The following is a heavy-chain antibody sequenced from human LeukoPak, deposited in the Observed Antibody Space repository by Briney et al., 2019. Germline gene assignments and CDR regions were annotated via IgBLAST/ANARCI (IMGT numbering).Heavy chain of an antibody. CDR2: ISSSSSYI. J-gene: IGHJ4*02. D-gene: IGHD2-2*01. CDR3: ARARGYCSSTSCLYYFDY. CDR1: GFTFSSYS. Sequence: GGPLRLSCAASGFTFSSYSMNWVRQAPGKGLEWVSSISSSSSYIYYADSVKGRFTISRDNAKNSLYLQMNSLRAEDTAVYYCARARGYCSSTSCLYYFDYWGQGTLVTVSS. V-gene: IGHV3-21*01.